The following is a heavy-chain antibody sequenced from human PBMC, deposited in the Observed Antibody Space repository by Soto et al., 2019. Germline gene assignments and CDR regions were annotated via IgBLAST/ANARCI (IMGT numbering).Heavy chain of an antibody. CDR2: ISSSSSYI. CDR1: GFTFSIYS. Sequence: WGSLIRSGSASGFTFSIYSMNWVRQAPGKGLEWFSSISSSSSYIYYADSVKGRFTISRDNAKNSLYLQMNSLRAEDTAVYYCARATSGYPLFDYWGQGTLVTVSS. CDR3: ARATSGYPLFDY. J-gene: IGHJ4*02. V-gene: IGHV3-21*01. D-gene: IGHD1-1*01.